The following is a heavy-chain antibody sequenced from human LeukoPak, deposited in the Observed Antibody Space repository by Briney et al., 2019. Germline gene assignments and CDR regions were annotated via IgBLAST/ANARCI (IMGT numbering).Heavy chain of an antibody. J-gene: IGHJ4*02. CDR2: ISSSSSYI. CDR3: AREPIAAADLFDY. Sequence: GGSLRLSCAASGFTFSSYSMNWVRQAPGKGLEWVSSISSSSSYIYYADSVKGRFTISRDNAKNSLYLQMNSLRAEDTAVYYCAREPIAAADLFDYWGQGTLVTVSS. V-gene: IGHV3-21*01. D-gene: IGHD6-13*01. CDR1: GFTFSSYS.